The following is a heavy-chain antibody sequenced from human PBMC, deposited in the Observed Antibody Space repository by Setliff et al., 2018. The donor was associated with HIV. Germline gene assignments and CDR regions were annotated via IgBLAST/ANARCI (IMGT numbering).Heavy chain of an antibody. CDR2: INHSGST. J-gene: IGHJ4*02. CDR3: ARQGDGYNLYHVYYFDY. V-gene: IGHV4-38-2*01. D-gene: IGHD5-12*01. Sequence: SETLSLTCAVSGYSISSGCYWGWIRQPPGKGLEWIGEINHSGSTNYNPSLKSRVTISVDTSKNQFSLKLSSVTAADTAVYYCARQGDGYNLYHVYYFDYWGQGTLVTVSS. CDR1: GYSISSGCY.